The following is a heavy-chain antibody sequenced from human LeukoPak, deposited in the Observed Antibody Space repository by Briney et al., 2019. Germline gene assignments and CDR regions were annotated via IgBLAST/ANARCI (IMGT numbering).Heavy chain of an antibody. V-gene: IGHV4-4*07. Sequence: PSETLSLTCTVSGDSISPYYWSWIRQPAGKGLEWIGRIYTSGSTNYNPSLKSRVTMSVDTSKNQFSLKLSSVTAADTAVYYCARDLVYFCSSTSCYNYNWFDPWGQGTLVTVSS. CDR3: ARDLVYFCSSTSCYNYNWFDP. D-gene: IGHD2-2*02. CDR2: IYTSGST. J-gene: IGHJ5*02. CDR1: GDSISPYY.